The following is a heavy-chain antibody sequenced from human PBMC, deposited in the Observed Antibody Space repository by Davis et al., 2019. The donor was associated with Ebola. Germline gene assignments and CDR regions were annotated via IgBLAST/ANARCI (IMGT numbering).Heavy chain of an antibody. J-gene: IGHJ6*02. CDR1: YY. V-gene: IGHV4-39*01. CDR3: ARQGYPRNYYYYGMDV. Sequence: YYMSWVRQPPGKGLEWIGSIYYSGSTYYNPSLKSRVTISVDTSKNQFSLKLSSVTAADTAVYYCARQGYPRNYYYYGMDVWGQGTTVTVSS. CDR2: IYYSGST. D-gene: IGHD3-16*02.